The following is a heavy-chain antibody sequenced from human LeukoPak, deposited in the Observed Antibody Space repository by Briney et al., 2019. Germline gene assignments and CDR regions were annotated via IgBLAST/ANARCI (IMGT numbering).Heavy chain of an antibody. J-gene: IGHJ4*02. Sequence: GGSLRLSCTASGFTFKSYSMHWIRQAPGKGLEWVSYISPSDLSVYYADSLKGRFTISRDTARNSLYLHMNSLRADDTAVYYCARDPTPTQLWFRGTFDYWGQGALVTVSS. CDR2: ISPSDLSV. V-gene: IGHV3-48*01. CDR1: GFTFKSYS. CDR3: ARDPTPTQLWFRGTFDY. D-gene: IGHD5-18*01.